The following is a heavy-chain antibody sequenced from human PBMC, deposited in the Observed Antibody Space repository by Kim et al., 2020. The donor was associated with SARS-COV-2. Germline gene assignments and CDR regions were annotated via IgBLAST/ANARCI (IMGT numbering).Heavy chain of an antibody. CDR2: IKSKTDGGTT. Sequence: GGSLRLSCAASGFTFSNAWMSWVRQAPGKGLEWVGRIKSKTDGGTTDYAAPVKGRFTFSRDDSKNTLYLQMNSLKTEDTAVYYCTTGGFGYSYGYSFDPWGQGTLVTVSS. V-gene: IGHV3-15*01. CDR3: TTGGFGYSYGYSFDP. CDR1: GFTFSNAW. D-gene: IGHD5-18*01. J-gene: IGHJ5*02.